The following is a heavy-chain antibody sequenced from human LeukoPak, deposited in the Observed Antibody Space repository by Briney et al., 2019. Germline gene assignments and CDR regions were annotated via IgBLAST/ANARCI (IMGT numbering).Heavy chain of an antibody. Sequence: TGGSLRLSCAASGFTVSSNYMSWVRQAPGKGLEWVSAISGSGGSTYYADSVKGRFTISRGNAKNSLYLQMNSLRDEDTAVYYCARVLYDSSDYWGQGTLVTVSS. CDR3: ARVLYDSSDY. D-gene: IGHD3-22*01. CDR1: GFTVSSNY. V-gene: IGHV3-48*02. J-gene: IGHJ4*02. CDR2: ISGSGGST.